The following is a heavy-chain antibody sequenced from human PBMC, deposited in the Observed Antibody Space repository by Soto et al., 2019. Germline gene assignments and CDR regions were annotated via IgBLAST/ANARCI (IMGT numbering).Heavy chain of an antibody. CDR2: ISGSGGST. D-gene: IGHD3-10*01. V-gene: IGHV3-23*01. Sequence: GGSLRLSCAASGFTFSSYAMSWVRQAPGKGLEWVSAISGSGGSTYYADSVKGRFTISRDNTKNTLYLQMNSLRAEDTAVYCCAKDVLWAKKVTSYYYAMDVWGQGTMVTVSS. CDR1: GFTFSSYA. J-gene: IGHJ6*02. CDR3: AKDVLWAKKVTSYYYAMDV.